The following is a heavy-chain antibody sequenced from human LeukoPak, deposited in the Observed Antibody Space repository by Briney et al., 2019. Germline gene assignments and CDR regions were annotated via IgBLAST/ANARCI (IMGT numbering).Heavy chain of an antibody. CDR2: ISYDGSNK. D-gene: IGHD5-24*01. CDR3: AKEDVGYNGGGYFDY. CDR1: GFTFSSYA. Sequence: GRSLRLSCAASGFTFSSYAMHWVRQAPGKGLEWVAVISYDGSNKYYADSVKGRFTISRDNSKNTLYLQMNSLRAEDTAVYYCAKEDVGYNGGGYFDYWGQGTLVTVSS. V-gene: IGHV3-30*04. J-gene: IGHJ4*02.